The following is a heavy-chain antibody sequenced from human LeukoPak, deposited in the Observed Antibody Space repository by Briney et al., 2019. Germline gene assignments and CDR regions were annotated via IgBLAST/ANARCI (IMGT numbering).Heavy chain of an antibody. CDR2: IHYSGST. Sequence: SESLSLTCTVSGGSISSYHWTWIRQPPGKGLEWNGYIHYSGSTNYNPSLKSPVTISVDTSKNQFSLKLSSVTAADTAVYYCARGKGIPSYYYFYMDVWGKGTTVTVSS. D-gene: IGHD3-10*01. J-gene: IGHJ6*03. V-gene: IGHV4-59*01. CDR1: GGSISSYH. CDR3: ARGKGIPSYYYFYMDV.